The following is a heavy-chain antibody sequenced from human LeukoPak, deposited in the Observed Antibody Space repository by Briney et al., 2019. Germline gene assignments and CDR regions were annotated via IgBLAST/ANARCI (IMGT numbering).Heavy chain of an antibody. J-gene: IGHJ2*01. CDR3: ARVYYGRSYDYWYFDL. V-gene: IGHV4-59*01. Sequence: SETLSLTCTVSGGSISSYYWSWIRQPPGKGLEWIGYIYYSGSTNYNPSLKSRVTISVDTSKNQFSLKLNSVTAADTAVYYCARVYYGRSYDYWYFDLWGRGTLVTVSS. CDR2: IYYSGST. D-gene: IGHD3-10*01. CDR1: GGSISSYY.